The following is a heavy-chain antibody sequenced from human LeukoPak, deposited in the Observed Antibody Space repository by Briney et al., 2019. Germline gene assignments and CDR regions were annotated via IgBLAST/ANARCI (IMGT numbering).Heavy chain of an antibody. CDR1: GFTFSSYS. Sequence: GSLRLSCAASGFTFSSYSMNWVRQAPGKGLEWVSSISSSSSYIYYADSVKGRFTISRDNAKNSLYLQMNSLRAEDTAVYYCARAHYDFWSGYHHSYGMDVWGQGTTVTVSS. V-gene: IGHV3-21*01. CDR2: ISSSSSYI. J-gene: IGHJ6*02. CDR3: ARAHYDFWSGYHHSYGMDV. D-gene: IGHD3-3*01.